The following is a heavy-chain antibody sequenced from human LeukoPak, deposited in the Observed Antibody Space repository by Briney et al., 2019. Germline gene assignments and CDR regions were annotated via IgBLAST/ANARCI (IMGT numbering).Heavy chain of an antibody. CDR2: ISGSGGST. V-gene: IGHV3-23*01. J-gene: IGHJ4*02. CDR1: GFTVSSNY. Sequence: GGSLRVSCAASGFTVSSNYMSWVRQAPGKGLEWVSAISGSGGSTYYADSVKGRFTISRDNSKNTLYLQMNSLRAEDTAVYYCANYGIAAAGTDYWGQGTLVTVSS. CDR3: ANYGIAAAGTDY. D-gene: IGHD6-13*01.